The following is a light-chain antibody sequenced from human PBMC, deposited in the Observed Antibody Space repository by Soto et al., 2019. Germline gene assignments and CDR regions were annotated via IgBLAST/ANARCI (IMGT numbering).Light chain of an antibody. CDR2: DAS. J-gene: IGKJ5*01. V-gene: IGKV1-5*01. Sequence: DIQMTQSPSTLSASIVDRVTITCLASQSISSWLAWYQQKPGKAPKLLIYDASSLESGVPSRFRGSGSGTDFTFTISRLQPEDIATYYCQQYENLPTFGQGTRLEI. CDR1: QSISSW. CDR3: QQYENLPT.